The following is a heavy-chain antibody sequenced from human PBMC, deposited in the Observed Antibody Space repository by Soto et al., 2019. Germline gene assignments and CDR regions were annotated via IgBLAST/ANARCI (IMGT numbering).Heavy chain of an antibody. D-gene: IGHD3-16*01. CDR3: SRSPEVGVRGAY. CDR1: GFPFSAYN. Sequence: LRLSCTGSGFPFSAYNINWVRQAPGKGLEWVSSITVGSSHIYQPNSMKGRFTISRDDAKNSVYLQIDSLRDGDTALYYCSRSPEVGVRGAYWGQGTLVTVSS. CDR2: ITVGSSHI. V-gene: IGHV3-21*01. J-gene: IGHJ4*02.